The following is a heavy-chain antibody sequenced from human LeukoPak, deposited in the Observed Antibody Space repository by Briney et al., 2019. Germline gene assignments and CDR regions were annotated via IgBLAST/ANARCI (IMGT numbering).Heavy chain of an antibody. D-gene: IGHD3-22*01. CDR2: VSYDGMTT. CDR3: ARVLDSNGYYYPIGTFDY. J-gene: IGHJ4*02. CDR1: GIIFSDYA. Sequence: GGSLRLSCEASGIIFSDYAMHWVRQAPDKGLEWVAVVSYDGMTTYYADSVKGRFTISRDNSKNTLYLQMNSLRAEDTAVYYCARVLDSNGYYYPIGTFDYWGQGTLVTVSS. V-gene: IGHV3-30*14.